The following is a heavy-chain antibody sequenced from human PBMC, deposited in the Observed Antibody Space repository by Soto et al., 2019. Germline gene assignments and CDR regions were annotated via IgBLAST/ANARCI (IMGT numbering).Heavy chain of an antibody. CDR2: IYYSRST. V-gene: IGHV4-59*01. CDR3: VRCNYFDY. Sequence: SETLSLTCTFYGSPICSYYWGWTRQPQGKGLDWIVFIYYSRSTNYNPSLKGRGSISVDTSKNQFCPKMGSVTAADTAVYYCVRCNYFDYWGQATLVTVSS. J-gene: IGHJ4*02. CDR1: GSPICSYY.